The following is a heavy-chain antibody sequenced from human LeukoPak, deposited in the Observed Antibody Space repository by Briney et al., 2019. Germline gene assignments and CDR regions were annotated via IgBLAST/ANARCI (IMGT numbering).Heavy chain of an antibody. D-gene: IGHD1-26*01. CDR3: ATEWRGSYYHYFDY. J-gene: IGHJ4*02. Sequence: ASVKVSCKVSGYTLTELSMHWVRQAPGKGLEWMGGFDPEDGETIYAQKFQGRVTMTEDTSTDTAYMEPSSLRSEDTAVYYCATEWRGSYYHYFDYWGQGTLVTVSS. V-gene: IGHV1-24*01. CDR2: FDPEDGET. CDR1: GYTLTELS.